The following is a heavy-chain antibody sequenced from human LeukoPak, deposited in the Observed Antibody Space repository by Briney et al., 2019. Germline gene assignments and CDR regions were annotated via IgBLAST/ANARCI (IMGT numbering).Heavy chain of an antibody. CDR3: ARGFVGDGPYYFDY. CDR2: IYYSGST. D-gene: IGHD3-10*01. J-gene: IGHJ4*02. V-gene: IGHV4-61*05. Sequence: SETLSLTCTVSGGSISSSSYYWGWIRQPPGKGLEWIGYIYYSGSTNYNPSLKSRVTISVDTSKNQFSLKLSSVTAANTAVYYCARGFVGDGPYYFDYWGQGTLVTVSS. CDR1: GGSISSSSYY.